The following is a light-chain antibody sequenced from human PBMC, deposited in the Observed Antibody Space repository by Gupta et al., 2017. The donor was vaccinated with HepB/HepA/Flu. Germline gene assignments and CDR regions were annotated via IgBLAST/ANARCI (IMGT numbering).Light chain of an antibody. V-gene: IGKV3-15*01. CDR1: QSVSSN. CDR2: GAS. Sequence: EIVMTQYPATLSVSAGERATLSCRASQSVSSNLAWYQQKPGQAPMLLIFGASTRATGIPARFSGSGSGTEFTLTVSSLQSEDFAVYYCQQYNNWPVTFGGGTKVEIK. CDR3: QQYNNWPVT. J-gene: IGKJ4*01.